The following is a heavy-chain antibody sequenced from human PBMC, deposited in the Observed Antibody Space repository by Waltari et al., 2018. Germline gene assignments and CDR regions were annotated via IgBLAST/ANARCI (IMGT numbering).Heavy chain of an antibody. Sequence: QVQLQESGPGLVKPSETLSLTCTVAGDSVSSTNSYWTWIRQPPGRGLEWIGYIYDSGSTNYNPSLESRVTMSVDTSKRQFSLRLSSVTAADTAVYYCVSTSPTYDYFDYWGQGILVTVSS. CDR1: GDSVSSTNSY. CDR3: VSTSPTYDYFDY. D-gene: IGHD1-26*01. CDR2: IYDSGST. J-gene: IGHJ4*02. V-gene: IGHV4-61*01.